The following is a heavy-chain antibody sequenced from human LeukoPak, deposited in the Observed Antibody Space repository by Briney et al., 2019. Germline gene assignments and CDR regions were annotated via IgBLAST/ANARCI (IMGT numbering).Heavy chain of an antibody. CDR2: IYYSGST. V-gene: IGHV4-59*01. CDR1: GGSISSYY. CDR3: ARMGSYCSGGSCYVWFDP. Sequence: SETLSLTCTVSGGSISSYYWSWIRQPPGKGLEWIGYIYYSGSTNYNPSLKSRVTISVDTSKNQFSLKLSSVTAADTAVYYCARMGSYCSGGSCYVWFDPWGQGTPVTVSS. D-gene: IGHD2-15*01. J-gene: IGHJ5*02.